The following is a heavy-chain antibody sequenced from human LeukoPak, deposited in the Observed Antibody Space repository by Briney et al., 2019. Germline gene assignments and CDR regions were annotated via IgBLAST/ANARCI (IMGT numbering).Heavy chain of an antibody. V-gene: IGHV5-51*01. CDR1: GYSFTSYW. J-gene: IGHJ4*02. D-gene: IGHD6-19*01. CDR2: IYPGDSDT. CDR3: ARQYNSGWSPDY. Sequence: GESLKTSCKGSGYSFTSYWIGWVRQMPGKGLEWMGIIYPGDSDTRYSPSFQGQVTISADKSVNTAYLQWSSLMASDTAMYFCARQYNSGWSPDYWGQGTLVTVSS.